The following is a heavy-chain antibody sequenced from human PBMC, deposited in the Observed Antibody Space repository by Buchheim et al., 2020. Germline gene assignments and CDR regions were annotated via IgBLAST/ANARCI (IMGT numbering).Heavy chain of an antibody. CDR1: GFTFSSYW. Sequence: EVQLVESGGGLVQPGGSLRLSCAASGFTFSSYWMSWVRQAPGKGLEWVANIKQDGSEKYYVDSVKGRFTISRDNPKNYLYLQMNSLRAEDTAVYYCARDLEVSSWLGYYYYGMDVWGQGTT. V-gene: IGHV3-7*01. CDR3: ARDLEVSSWLGYYYYGMDV. D-gene: IGHD6-13*01. CDR2: IKQDGSEK. J-gene: IGHJ6*02.